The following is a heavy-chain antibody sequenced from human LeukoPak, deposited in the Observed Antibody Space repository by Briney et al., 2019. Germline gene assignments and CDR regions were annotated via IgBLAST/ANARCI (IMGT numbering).Heavy chain of an antibody. CDR3: ARDRGEYSRTLED. D-gene: IGHD6-6*01. Sequence: PGGSLRLSCAASGFTFSSYSMNWVRQAPGKGLEWVSSISSSGSYIYYADSVKGRFTISRDNAKNSLYLQMNSLRGEDTAVYYCARDRGEYSRTLEDWGQGTLVTVSS. V-gene: IGHV3-21*01. CDR1: GFTFSSYS. CDR2: ISSSGSYI. J-gene: IGHJ4*02.